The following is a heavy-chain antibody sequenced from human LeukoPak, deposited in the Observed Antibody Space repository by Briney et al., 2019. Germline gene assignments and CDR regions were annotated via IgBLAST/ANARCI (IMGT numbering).Heavy chain of an antibody. CDR2: IYYSGST. Sequence: SETLSLTCTVSGGSISSYYWSWIRQPPGKGLEWIGYIYYSGSTNYNPSLKSRVTISVDTSKNQFSLKLSSVTAADTAVYYCARGAVRYYYGMDVWGQGTTVTVSS. D-gene: IGHD6-19*01. CDR1: GGSISSYY. CDR3: ARGAVRYYYGMDV. J-gene: IGHJ6*02. V-gene: IGHV4-59*01.